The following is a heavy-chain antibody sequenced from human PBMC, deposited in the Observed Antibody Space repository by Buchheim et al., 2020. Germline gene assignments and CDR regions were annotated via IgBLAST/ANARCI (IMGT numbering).Heavy chain of an antibody. J-gene: IGHJ6*03. CDR1: GFTFSSYA. D-gene: IGHD1/OR15-1a*01. Sequence: EVQLLESGGGLVQPGGSLRLSCAASGFTFSSYAMSWVRQAPGKGLEWVSGIGGSGDSTFYSDSVKGRFTISRDNSKNTLYLQMNSLRAEDTALYYCAKVKQGYYYYMGVWGKGTT. CDR3: AKVKQGYYYYMGV. CDR2: IGGSGDST. V-gene: IGHV3-23*01.